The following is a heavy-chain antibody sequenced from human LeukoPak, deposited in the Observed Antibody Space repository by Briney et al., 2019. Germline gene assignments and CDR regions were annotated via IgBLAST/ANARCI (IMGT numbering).Heavy chain of an antibody. CDR1: GFTLSDHY. J-gene: IGHJ4*02. D-gene: IGHD3-22*01. CDR2: ISGDGGST. CDR3: AKGTVIVVLDGY. Sequence: GGSLRLSCAVSGFTLSDHYMDWVRQAPGKGLEWVAGISGDGGSTYYAGSVQGRFAISRDNSESTLYLQMTSLRADDTAVYYCAKGTVIVVLDGYWGQGTLVTVSS. V-gene: IGHV3-23*01.